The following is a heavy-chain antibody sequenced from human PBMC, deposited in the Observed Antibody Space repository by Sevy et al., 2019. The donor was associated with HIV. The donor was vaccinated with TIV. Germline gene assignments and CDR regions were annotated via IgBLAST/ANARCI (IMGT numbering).Heavy chain of an antibody. CDR3: VKGVYDFWGGRSDIFDI. CDR1: RFTFTNFA. V-gene: IGHV3-30-3*01. CDR2: TSSDGANE. D-gene: IGHD3-3*01. Sequence: GGSLRLSCAASRFTFTNFAIHWVRQAPGRGLEWVAVTSSDGANEYYADSVKGRFTISRDNSMNTLYLQMNSLRVEDKAVYYRVKGVYDFWGGRSDIFDIWGQGTMVTVSS. J-gene: IGHJ3*02.